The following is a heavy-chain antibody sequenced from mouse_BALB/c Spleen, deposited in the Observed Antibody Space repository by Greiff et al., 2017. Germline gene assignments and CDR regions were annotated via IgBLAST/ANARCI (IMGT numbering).Heavy chain of an antibody. Sequence: VQLKESGPGLVKPSQSLSLTCTVTGYSITSDYAWNWIRQFPGNKLEWMGYISYSGSTSYNPSLKSRISITRDTSKNQFFLQLNSVTTEDTATYYCARQDLSYYGSSPYAMDYWGQGTSVTVSS. J-gene: IGHJ4*01. D-gene: IGHD1-1*01. CDR3: ARQDLSYYGSSPYAMDY. CDR1: GYSITSDYA. CDR2: ISYSGST. V-gene: IGHV3-2*02.